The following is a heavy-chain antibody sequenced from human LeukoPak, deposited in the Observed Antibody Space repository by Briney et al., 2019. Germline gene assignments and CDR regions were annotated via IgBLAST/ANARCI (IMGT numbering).Heavy chain of an antibody. CDR2: ISGSGGST. D-gene: IGHD4-17*01. CDR1: GFTFSSHA. Sequence: PGGSLRLSCAASGFTFSSHAMSWVRQAPGKGLEWVSAISGSGGSTYYADSVKGRFTISRDNSKNTLYLQMNSLRAEDTAVYYCARLAPTYGAMDYYYMDVWGKGTTVTVSS. V-gene: IGHV3-23*01. J-gene: IGHJ6*03. CDR3: ARLAPTYGAMDYYYMDV.